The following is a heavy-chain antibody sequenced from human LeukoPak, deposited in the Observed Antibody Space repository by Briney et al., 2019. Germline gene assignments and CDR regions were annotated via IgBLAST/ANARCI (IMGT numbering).Heavy chain of an antibody. CDR3: ARGENLSGYYYGPEIDY. CDR2: INPNSGGT. CDR1: GHTFTGYY. J-gene: IGHJ4*02. D-gene: IGHD3-10*01. V-gene: IGHV1-2*02. Sequence: ASVKVSCKASGHTFTGYYMHWVRQAPGQGLEWMGWINPNSGGTNYAQKFQGRVTTTRDTSIGTAYMELSRLRSDDTAVYYCARGENLSGYYYGPEIDYWGQGTLVTVSS.